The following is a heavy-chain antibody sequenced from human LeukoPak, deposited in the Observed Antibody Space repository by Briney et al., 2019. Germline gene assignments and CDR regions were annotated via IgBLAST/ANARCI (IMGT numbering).Heavy chain of an antibody. V-gene: IGHV4-59*08. D-gene: IGHD3-22*01. CDR2: IYYSGST. CDR1: GGSMTNYY. Sequence: SETLSLTCTVSGGSMTNYYWSWIRQPPRKGLEWIGYIYYSGSTNYNPSLKGRVTMSVDTSKKQFSLKLSSVTAADTAVYYCARGRYFYDSSGYAYWGQGTLVSVSS. CDR3: ARGRYFYDSSGYAY. J-gene: IGHJ4*02.